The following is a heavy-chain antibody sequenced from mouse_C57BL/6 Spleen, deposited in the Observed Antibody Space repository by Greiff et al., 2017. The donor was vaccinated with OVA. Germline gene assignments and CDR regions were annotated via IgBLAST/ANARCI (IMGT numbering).Heavy chain of an antibody. Sequence: EVKVEESGGGLVKPGGSLKLSCAASGFTFSSYAMSWVRQTPEKRLEWVATISDGGSYTYYPDNVKGRFTISRDNAKNNLYLQMSHLKSEDTAMYYCARDDYYDYDWYFDVWGTGTTVTVSS. D-gene: IGHD2-4*01. V-gene: IGHV5-4*01. CDR1: GFTFSSYA. CDR3: ARDDYYDYDWYFDV. CDR2: ISDGGSYT. J-gene: IGHJ1*03.